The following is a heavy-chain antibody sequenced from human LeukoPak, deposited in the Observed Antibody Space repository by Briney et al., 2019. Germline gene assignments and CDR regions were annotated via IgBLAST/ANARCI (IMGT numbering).Heavy chain of an antibody. CDR1: GGTLSSYA. CDR3: ARGPKAFNYDILTGYSYYYYMDV. V-gene: IGHV1-69*13. J-gene: IGHJ6*03. Sequence: ASVKVSCKASGGTLSSYAISWVRQAPGQGLEWMGGIIPIFGTANYAQKFQGRVTITADESASTAYMELSSLRSEDTAVYYCARGPKAFNYDILTGYSYYYYMDVWGKGTTVTISS. D-gene: IGHD3-9*01. CDR2: IIPIFGTA.